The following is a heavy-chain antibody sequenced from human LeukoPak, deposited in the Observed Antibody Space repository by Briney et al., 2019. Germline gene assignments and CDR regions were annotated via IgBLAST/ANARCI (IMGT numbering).Heavy chain of an antibody. D-gene: IGHD3-16*01. CDR1: GFTFSSYA. Sequence: HPGGSLRLSCAASGFTFSSYAMSWVRQAPGKGLERVSAISGSGGSTYYADSVKGRFTISRDNSKNTLYLQMNSLRAEDTAVYYCAKAPFGGVIAFDYWGQGTLVTVSS. J-gene: IGHJ4*02. CDR2: ISGSGGST. V-gene: IGHV3-23*01. CDR3: AKAPFGGVIAFDY.